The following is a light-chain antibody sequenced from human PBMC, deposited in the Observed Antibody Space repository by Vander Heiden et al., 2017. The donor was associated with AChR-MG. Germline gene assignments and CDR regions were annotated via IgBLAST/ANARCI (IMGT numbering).Light chain of an antibody. CDR3: AAWDDSLNGLVV. Sequence: QSVLTQPPSASGTPVQSVTISCSGSSSNIGSNTVNWYQQLPGTAPKLLIYSNNQRPSGVPDRFSGSKSGTSASLAISGLQSEDEADYYCAAWDDSLNGLVVFGGGTKLTVL. J-gene: IGLJ2*01. CDR1: SSNIGSNT. V-gene: IGLV1-44*01. CDR2: SNN.